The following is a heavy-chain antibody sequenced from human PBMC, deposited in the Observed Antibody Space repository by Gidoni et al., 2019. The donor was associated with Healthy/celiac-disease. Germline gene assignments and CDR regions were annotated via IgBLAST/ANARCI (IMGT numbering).Heavy chain of an antibody. V-gene: IGHV3-48*01. CDR1: GFTFSSYN. CDR3: AREGSMGV. Sequence: EVQLVESGGGLVQPGGSLRLSCAASGFTFSSYNMNWVRQAPGKGLEWVSYISKSGTVIKYADSVKGRFTISRDNAENSLYLQMKSLRAEDTAVYYCAREGSMGVWGQGTTVTVSS. CDR2: ISKSGTVI. J-gene: IGHJ6*02.